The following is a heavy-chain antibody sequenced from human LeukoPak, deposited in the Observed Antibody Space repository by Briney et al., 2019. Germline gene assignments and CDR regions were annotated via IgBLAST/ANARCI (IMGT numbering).Heavy chain of an antibody. Sequence: GGSLRLSCAATGFIFSSYDMHWVRQAPGKGLEWVAAISAEGDMQIYLDSVMGRFTISRDNSKSTLYLQMNSLRIEDTGFYYCTRDMIRGVPDYIDYWGQGTLVTVSS. CDR3: TRDMIRGVPDYIDY. CDR2: ISAEGDMQ. CDR1: GFIFSSYD. D-gene: IGHD3-10*01. V-gene: IGHV3-30-3*01. J-gene: IGHJ4*02.